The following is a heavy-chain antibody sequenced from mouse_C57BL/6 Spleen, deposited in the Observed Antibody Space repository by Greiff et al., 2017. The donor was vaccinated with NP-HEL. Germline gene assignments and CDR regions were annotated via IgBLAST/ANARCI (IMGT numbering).Heavy chain of an antibody. J-gene: IGHJ4*01. V-gene: IGHV1-66*01. Sequence: VQLQQSGPELVKPGASVKISCKASGYSFTSYYIHWVKQRPGQGLEWIGWIYPGSGNTKYNEKFKGKATLTADTSSSTAYMQLSSLTSEDSAVYYCAKGRYSNLPMDYWGQGTSVTVSS. CDR2: IYPGSGNT. CDR3: AKGRYSNLPMDY. CDR1: GYSFTSYY. D-gene: IGHD2-5*01.